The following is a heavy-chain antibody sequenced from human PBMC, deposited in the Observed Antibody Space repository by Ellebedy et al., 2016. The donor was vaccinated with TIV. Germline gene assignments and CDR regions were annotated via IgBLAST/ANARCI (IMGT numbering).Heavy chain of an antibody. CDR3: ARDMVQGMVSRYLWFDY. D-gene: IGHD5/OR15-5a*01. V-gene: IGHV1-24*01. CDR2: FDPEDGET. Sequence: ASVKVSCKVSGYTFTELFKHWVRQAPGKGLEWMGGFDPEDGETVYAQKFQGRITMTEDTSTDTAYMELSSLRSEDTAVYYCARDMVQGMVSRYLWFDYWGQGTLVTVSS. CDR1: GYTFTELF. J-gene: IGHJ4*02.